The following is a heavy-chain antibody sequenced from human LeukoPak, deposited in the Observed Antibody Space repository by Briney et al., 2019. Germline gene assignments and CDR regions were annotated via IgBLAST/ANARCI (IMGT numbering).Heavy chain of an antibody. CDR1: GGSISSADYY. J-gene: IGHJ4*02. D-gene: IGHD3-3*01. CDR2: IYYSGST. Sequence: SETLSLTCTVSGGSISSADYYWSWVRQPPGKGLEWIGYIYYSGSTYYNPSLKSRVTISLNTSKTQFSLKLSSVTAADTAVYYCARGTFWSGYYHDYWGQGTLVTVSS. V-gene: IGHV4-30-4*02. CDR3: ARGTFWSGYYHDY.